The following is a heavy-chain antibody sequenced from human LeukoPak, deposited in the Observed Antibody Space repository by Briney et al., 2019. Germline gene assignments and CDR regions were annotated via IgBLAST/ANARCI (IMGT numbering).Heavy chain of an antibody. Sequence: GGSLRLSCAASGFTFSTYAVNWVRQAPGKGLEWVAVIWYDGSNKYYADSVKGRFTISRDNSKNTLYLQMNSLRAEDTAVYYCARDLHSSGWYYYYYGMDVWGQGTTVTVSS. CDR2: IWYDGSNK. V-gene: IGHV3-33*07. CDR3: ARDLHSSGWYYYYYGMDV. CDR1: GFTFSTYA. J-gene: IGHJ6*02. D-gene: IGHD6-19*01.